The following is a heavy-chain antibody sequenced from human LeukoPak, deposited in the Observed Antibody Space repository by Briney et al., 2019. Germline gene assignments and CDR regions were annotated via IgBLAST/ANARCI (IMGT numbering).Heavy chain of an antibody. CDR3: ARGPLTYYYASGSYYSN. J-gene: IGHJ4*02. Sequence: PSETLSLTCAVFGGSLSDHDWSWIRQPPGKGLEWIGEINHRGATNYNPSLKSRVTISVDTSKKQFSLKLSSVTAADTAVYFCARGPLTYYYASGSYYSNWGQGTLVTVSS. CDR1: GGSLSDHD. D-gene: IGHD3-10*01. V-gene: IGHV4-34*01. CDR2: INHRGAT.